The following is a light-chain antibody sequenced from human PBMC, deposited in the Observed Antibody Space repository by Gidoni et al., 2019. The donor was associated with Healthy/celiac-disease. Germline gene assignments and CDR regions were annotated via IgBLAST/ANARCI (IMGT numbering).Light chain of an antibody. CDR3: QQSYSTHPEIT. Sequence: DIQMTQSPSSLSASVGDRVTITCRASQSISSYLNWYQQKPGKAPKLLIYAASSLQSGVPSRFSGSGSGTEFTLTISSLQPEDFATYYGQQSYSTHPEITFGQGTRLEIK. CDR1: QSISSY. CDR2: AAS. V-gene: IGKV1-39*01. J-gene: IGKJ5*01.